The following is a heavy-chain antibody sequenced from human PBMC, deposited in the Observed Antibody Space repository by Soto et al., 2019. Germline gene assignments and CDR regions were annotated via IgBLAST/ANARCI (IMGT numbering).Heavy chain of an antibody. CDR3: ARDYDQNDYYYYGMDV. J-gene: IGHJ6*02. Sequence: RASVKVSCKASGGTFSSYAISWVRQAPGQGLEWMGGIIPIFGTANYAQKFQGRVTITADESTSTAYMELSSLRSEDTAVYYCARDYDQNDYYYYGMDVWGQGTTVTVSS. D-gene: IGHD3-3*01. V-gene: IGHV1-69*13. CDR1: GGTFSSYA. CDR2: IIPIFGTA.